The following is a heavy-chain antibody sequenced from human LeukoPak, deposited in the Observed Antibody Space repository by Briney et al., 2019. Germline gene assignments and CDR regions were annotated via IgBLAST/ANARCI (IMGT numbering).Heavy chain of an antibody. Sequence: PSEALSLTCAVYGGSFSGYYWSWIRLPPGKGLEWIGEINHSGSTNYNPSLKSRVTISVDTSKNQFSLKLSSVTAADTAVYYCARDTGSSGYYYFDYWGQGTLVTVSS. J-gene: IGHJ4*02. CDR2: INHSGST. V-gene: IGHV4-34*01. CDR1: GGSFSGYY. CDR3: ARDTGSSGYYYFDY. D-gene: IGHD3-22*01.